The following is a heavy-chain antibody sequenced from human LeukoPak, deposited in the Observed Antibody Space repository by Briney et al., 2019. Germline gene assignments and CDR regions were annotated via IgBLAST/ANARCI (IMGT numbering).Heavy chain of an antibody. CDR1: GFTFCSYW. V-gene: IGHV3-74*01. Sequence: GGPLRLSCAASGFTFCSYWMHWVRQAPGKGLVWVSRISPDGSITSYADSVQGRFTISRDNAKNILFLLLNSLRAEDTALYYCTRGTAEYWGQGTLVTVSS. J-gene: IGHJ4*02. CDR2: ISPDGSIT. CDR3: TRGTAEY.